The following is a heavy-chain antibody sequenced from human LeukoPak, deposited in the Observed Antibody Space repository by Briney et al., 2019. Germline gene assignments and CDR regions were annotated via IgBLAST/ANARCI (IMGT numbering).Heavy chain of an antibody. V-gene: IGHV3-74*01. J-gene: IGHJ4*02. D-gene: IGHD1/OR15-1a*01. CDR3: ARDRAESNWTNHTLFDS. CDR2: IHRDGNNI. CDR1: GFTFDTYW. Sequence: GGSLRLSCAASGFTFDTYWMHWVRQAPGKGLVWVSRIHRDGNNINYADFVQGRFTVSRDNAKNTLYLQMHSLRVEDTAIYYCARDRAESNWTNHTLFDSWGQGTPVTVSS.